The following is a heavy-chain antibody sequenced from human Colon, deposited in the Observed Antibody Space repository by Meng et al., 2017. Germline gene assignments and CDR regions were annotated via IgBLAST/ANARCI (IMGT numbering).Heavy chain of an antibody. D-gene: IGHD2-15*01. CDR1: GGSFSGYY. CDR3: ARDSFFSAGSGDIDY. V-gene: IGHV4-34*01. Sequence: VQLQQWGAGLLKPSETLSLTCAVYGGSFSGYYWSWIRQPPGKGLEWIGEINHSGSTNYNPSLKSRVTMSIDTSKNQFSLKLSSVTAADTAVYYCARDSFFSAGSGDIDYWGQGTLVTVSS. J-gene: IGHJ4*02. CDR2: INHSGST.